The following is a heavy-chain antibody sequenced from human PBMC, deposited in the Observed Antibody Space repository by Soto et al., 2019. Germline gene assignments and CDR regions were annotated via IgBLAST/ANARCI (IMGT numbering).Heavy chain of an antibody. CDR1: GGTFSSYT. CDR3: ARDGPYYDILTGSGMGYMDV. CDR2: IIPILGIA. V-gene: IGHV1-69*04. J-gene: IGHJ6*03. Sequence: ASVKVSCKASGGTFSSYTISWVRQAPGQGLEWMGRIIPILGIANYAQKFQGRVTITADKSTSTAYMELSSLRSEDTAVYYCARDGPYYDILTGSGMGYMDVWGKGTTVTVSS. D-gene: IGHD3-9*01.